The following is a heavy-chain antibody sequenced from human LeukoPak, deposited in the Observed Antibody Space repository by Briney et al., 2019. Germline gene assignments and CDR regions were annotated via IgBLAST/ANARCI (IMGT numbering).Heavy chain of an antibody. D-gene: IGHD3-9*01. Sequence: GGSLRLSCVASGFTFSSFQMNWVRQAQAKGLEWVSYISSSGSIMFYADSVKGRFTISRDNAKNSLYLHMNSLRAEDTAVYYCARTPTYYDILTDYPYYFDYWGQGTLVTVSS. J-gene: IGHJ4*02. CDR3: ARTPTYYDILTDYPYYFDY. V-gene: IGHV3-48*03. CDR2: ISSSGSIM. CDR1: GFTFSSFQ.